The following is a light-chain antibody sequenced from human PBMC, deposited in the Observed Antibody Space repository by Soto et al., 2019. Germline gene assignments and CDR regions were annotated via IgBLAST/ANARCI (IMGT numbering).Light chain of an antibody. J-gene: IGLJ1*01. V-gene: IGLV2-14*03. CDR3: NSYTISSTYV. CDR1: SSDVGNYNY. Sequence: QSALTQPASMSGSPGQSIAISCTGTSSDVGNYNYVSWYQQYPGKAPRVLIYDVSKRPSGVSDRFSGSKSGNTASLTISGLQAVDEADYYCNSYTISSTYVFGSGTKLTVL. CDR2: DVS.